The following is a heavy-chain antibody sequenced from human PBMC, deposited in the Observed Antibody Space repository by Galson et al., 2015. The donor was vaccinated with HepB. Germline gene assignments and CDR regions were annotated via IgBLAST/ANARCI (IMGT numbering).Heavy chain of an antibody. D-gene: IGHD3-3*01. Sequence: SLRLSCAASGFTFSNYGMHWVRQTPGKGPEWVAGIWYDGSNKHYEDSVKGRFTVSRDNSKNTLFLQMDGLRAGDTAVYYCVRHPTAFYDFWSGFSDNWFDPWGQGTQVIVSS. CDR2: IWYDGSNK. V-gene: IGHV3-33*01. CDR3: VRHPTAFYDFWSGFSDNWFDP. J-gene: IGHJ5*02. CDR1: GFTFSNYG.